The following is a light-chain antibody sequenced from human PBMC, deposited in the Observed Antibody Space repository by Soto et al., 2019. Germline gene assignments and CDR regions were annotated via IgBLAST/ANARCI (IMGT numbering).Light chain of an antibody. CDR2: EGS. Sequence: QSAPTQPASVSGSPGQSITISCTGTSSDVGTYNLVSWYQKDPGKAPKLIIYEGSRRPSGVSNRFSGSKSGNTASLTISGLQAEDEADYYCCAYACSSAWLFGGGTKVTVL. CDR1: SSDVGTYNL. CDR3: CAYACSSAWL. V-gene: IGLV2-23*01. J-gene: IGLJ3*02.